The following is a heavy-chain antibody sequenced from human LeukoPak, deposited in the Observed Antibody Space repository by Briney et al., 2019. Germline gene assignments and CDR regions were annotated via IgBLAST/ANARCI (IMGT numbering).Heavy chain of an antibody. CDR1: GGSFSGYY. Sequence: SETLSLTCAVYGGSFSGYYWSWIRQPPGKGLEWIGEINHSGSTNYNPSLKSRDTISVDTSKNQFSLKLSSVTAADTAVYYCAIAMTGYYDFWYWGQGTLVTVSS. V-gene: IGHV4-34*01. CDR2: INHSGST. CDR3: AIAMTGYYDFWY. J-gene: IGHJ4*02. D-gene: IGHD3-3*01.